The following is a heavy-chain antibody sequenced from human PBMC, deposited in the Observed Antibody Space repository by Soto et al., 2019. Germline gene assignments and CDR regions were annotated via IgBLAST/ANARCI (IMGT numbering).Heavy chain of an antibody. CDR1: GGSISSYY. Sequence: SETLSLTCTVSGGSISSYYWSWIRQPPGKGLEWIGYIYYSGSTNYNPSLKSRVTISVDTSKDQFSLKLSSVTAADTAVYYCARGITMVRGPWLFDYWGQGTLVTVSS. V-gene: IGHV4-59*01. CDR2: IYYSGST. D-gene: IGHD3-10*01. J-gene: IGHJ4*02. CDR3: ARGITMVRGPWLFDY.